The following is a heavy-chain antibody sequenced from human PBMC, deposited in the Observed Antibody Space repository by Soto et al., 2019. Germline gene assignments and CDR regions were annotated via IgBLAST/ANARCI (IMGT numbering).Heavy chain of an antibody. CDR1: GDSVSSNSAA. CDR2: TYYRSKWYN. D-gene: IGHD2-2*02. CDR3: AREPDCSSTSCYTSYYYYGMDV. V-gene: IGHV6-1*01. Sequence: RSQTLSLTCAISGDSVSSNSAAWNWIRQSPSRGLEWLGRTYYRSKWYNDYAVSVKSRITINPDTSKNQFSLQLNSVTPEDTAVYYCAREPDCSSTSCYTSYYYYGMDVWGQGTTVTVSS. J-gene: IGHJ6*02.